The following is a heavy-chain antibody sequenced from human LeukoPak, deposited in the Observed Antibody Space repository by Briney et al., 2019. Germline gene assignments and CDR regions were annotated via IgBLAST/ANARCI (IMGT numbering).Heavy chain of an antibody. V-gene: IGHV3-15*01. CDR2: IKSKTDGGTT. CDR1: GFTFSNAW. D-gene: IGHD3-3*01. J-gene: IGHJ6*02. Sequence: PGGSLRLSCAASGFTFSNAWMSWVRQAPGKGLERVGRIKSKTDGGTTDYAAPVKGRFTISRDDSKNTLYLQMNSLKTEDTAVYYCTTGWYYDFWSGYFAPKDYYYYGMDVWGQGTTVTVSS. CDR3: TTGWYYDFWSGYFAPKDYYYYGMDV.